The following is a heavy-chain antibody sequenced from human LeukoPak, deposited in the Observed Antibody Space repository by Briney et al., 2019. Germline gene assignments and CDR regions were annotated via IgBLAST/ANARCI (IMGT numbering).Heavy chain of an antibody. J-gene: IGHJ6*03. V-gene: IGHV4-4*07. CDR1: GVSISSYY. Sequence: SETLSLTCTVSGVSISSYYWSWIRQPAGKGLEWIGRISPSGSTNYYASLKSRVTMSVDTSKNQFSLKLRSVTAADTAVYYCARPPGWTGYSKASYYYMDVWGKGTKVTVS. CDR2: ISPSGST. D-gene: IGHD3/OR15-3a*01. CDR3: ARPPGWTGYSKASYYYMDV.